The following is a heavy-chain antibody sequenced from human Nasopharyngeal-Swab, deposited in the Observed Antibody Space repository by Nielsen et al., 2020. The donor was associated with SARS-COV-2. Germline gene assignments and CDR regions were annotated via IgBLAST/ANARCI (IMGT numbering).Heavy chain of an antibody. CDR2: IYYSGST. J-gene: IGHJ6*02. Sequence: SETLSLTCTVSGGSISSSSYYWGWIRQPPGKGLEWIGSIYYSGSTYYNPSLKSRVTISVDTSKNQFSLKLSSVTAADTAVYYCARDRKQWLVYYYYGMDVWGQGPRSPSP. CDR1: GGSISSSSYY. CDR3: ARDRKQWLVYYYYGMDV. D-gene: IGHD6-19*01. V-gene: IGHV4-39*07.